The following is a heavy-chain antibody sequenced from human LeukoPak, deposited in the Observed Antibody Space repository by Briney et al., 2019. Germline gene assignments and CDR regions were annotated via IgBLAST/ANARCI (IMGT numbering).Heavy chain of an antibody. V-gene: IGHV4-34*01. CDR1: GGSFSGYY. D-gene: IGHD3-16*02. CDR2: INHSGST. Sequence: PSETLSLTCAVYGGSFSGYYWSWIRQPPGKGLEWIGEINHSGSTNYNPSLKSRVTISVDTSKNQFSLKLSSVTAADTAVYYCARELRAYVWGSYRRPYYFDYWGQGTLVTVSS. J-gene: IGHJ4*02. CDR3: ARELRAYVWGSYRRPYYFDY.